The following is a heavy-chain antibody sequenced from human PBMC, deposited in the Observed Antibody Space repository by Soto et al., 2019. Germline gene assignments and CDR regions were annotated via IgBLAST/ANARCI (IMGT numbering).Heavy chain of an antibody. J-gene: IGHJ6*02. V-gene: IGHV3-7*03. CDR3: AKDLRDRDYYYGMDV. Sequence: PGGSLRLSCAASGFAFSTYWMSWVRQAPGKGLEWVANIEQDGSEKYYVDSVKGRFTISRDNSKNTLYLQMNSLRAEDTAVYYCAKDLRDRDYYYGMDVWGQGTTVTVSS. CDR1: GFAFSTYW. CDR2: IEQDGSEK.